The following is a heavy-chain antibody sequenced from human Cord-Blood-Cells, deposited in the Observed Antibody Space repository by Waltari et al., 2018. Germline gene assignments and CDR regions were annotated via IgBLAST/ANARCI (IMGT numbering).Heavy chain of an antibody. Sequence: QVQPVQSGADMKKPGSSLKVSSKASAYTFTTYGTRWVRPASGQGLGWMGWISAYNGNTNYAQKLQGRVTMTTGTSTSTAYMELRSLRSDDTAVYYCARGLYYDFWSGYNWFDPWGQGTLVTVSS. D-gene: IGHD3-3*01. CDR2: ISAYNGNT. CDR1: AYTFTTYG. V-gene: IGHV1-18*04. J-gene: IGHJ5*02. CDR3: ARGLYYDFWSGYNWFDP.